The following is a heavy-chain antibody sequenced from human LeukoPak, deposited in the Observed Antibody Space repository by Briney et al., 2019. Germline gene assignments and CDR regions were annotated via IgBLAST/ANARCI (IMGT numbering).Heavy chain of an antibody. J-gene: IGHJ4*02. Sequence: GGSLRLSCAASGFTFDDYAMHWVRQAPGKGLEWVSGISWNSGSTGYADSVKGRFTISRDNAKNSLYLQMNSLRAEDTALYYCAKDIRRYSGSYFDYWGQGTLVTVSS. V-gene: IGHV3-9*01. CDR3: AKDIRRYSGSYFDY. D-gene: IGHD1-26*01. CDR2: ISWNSGST. CDR1: GFTFDDYA.